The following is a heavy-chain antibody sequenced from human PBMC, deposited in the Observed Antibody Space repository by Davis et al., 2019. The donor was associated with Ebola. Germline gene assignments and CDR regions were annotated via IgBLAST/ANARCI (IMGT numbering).Heavy chain of an antibody. Sequence: ASVPVSCKASGYTFTGYYMHWVRQAPGQGLEWMGWINPNSGGTNYAQKFQGRVTMARDTSISTAYMELSRLRSDDTAVYYCARDSGYCSSTSCRARGVDYWGQGTLVTVSS. D-gene: IGHD2-2*03. J-gene: IGHJ4*02. V-gene: IGHV1-2*02. CDR1: GYTFTGYY. CDR3: ARDSGYCSSTSCRARGVDY. CDR2: INPNSGGT.